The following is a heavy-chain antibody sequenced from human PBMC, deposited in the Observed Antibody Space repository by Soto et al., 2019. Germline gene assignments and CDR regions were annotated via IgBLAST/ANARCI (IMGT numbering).Heavy chain of an antibody. D-gene: IGHD6-13*01. CDR3: AKDGSSSWYGEFDY. J-gene: IGHJ4*02. V-gene: IGHV3-30*18. CDR2: ISYDGSNK. Sequence: QVQLVESGGGVVQSGRSLRLSCAASGFTFSSYGMHWVRQAPGKGLEWVAVISYDGSNKYYADSVKGRFTISRDNSKNTLYLQMNSMRAEDTAVYYCAKDGSSSWYGEFDYWGQGTLVTVSS. CDR1: GFTFSSYG.